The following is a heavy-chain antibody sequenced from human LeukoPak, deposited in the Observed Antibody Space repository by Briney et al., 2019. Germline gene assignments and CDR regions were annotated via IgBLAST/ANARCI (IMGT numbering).Heavy chain of an antibody. CDR1: GYTLTELS. CDR3: ATDFFVSDSSSPDYYMDV. V-gene: IGHV1-24*01. Sequence: ASVKVSCKVSGYTLTELSMHWVRQAPGKGLEWMGGFDPEDGETIYAQKFQGRVTMTEDTSTDTACMELSSLRSEDTAVYYCATDFFVSDSSSPDYYMDVWGKGTTVTVSS. D-gene: IGHD6-13*01. CDR2: FDPEDGET. J-gene: IGHJ6*03.